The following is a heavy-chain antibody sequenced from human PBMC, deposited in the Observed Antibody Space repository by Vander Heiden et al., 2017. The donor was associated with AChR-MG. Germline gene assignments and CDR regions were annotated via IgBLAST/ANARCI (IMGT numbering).Heavy chain of an antibody. CDR3: ARVSLEQLVRTRGYFDY. V-gene: IGHV3-33*01. Sequence: QVQLVESGGGVVQPGRSLRRTCAASGFTFSSYGMHWVRQAPGKGLEWLAVIWYDGSNKYYADSVKGRFTISRDNSKNTLYLQMNSLRAEDTAVYYCARVSLEQLVRTRGYFDYWGQGTLVTVSS. J-gene: IGHJ4*02. CDR2: IWYDGSNK. D-gene: IGHD6-6*01. CDR1: GFTFSSYG.